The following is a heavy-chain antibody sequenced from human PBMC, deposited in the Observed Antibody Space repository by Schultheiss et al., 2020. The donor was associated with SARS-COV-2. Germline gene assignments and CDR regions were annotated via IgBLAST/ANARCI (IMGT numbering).Heavy chain of an antibody. Sequence: GESLKISCAASGFTVSSNYMSWVRQAPGKGLEWVSVIYSGGSTYYADSVKGRFTISRDNSKNTLYLQMNSLRAEDTAVYYCARVIGDFVDDYGDYVFDYWGQGTLVTVSS. CDR1: GFTVSSNY. D-gene: IGHD4-17*01. CDR2: IYSGGST. J-gene: IGHJ4*02. V-gene: IGHV3-53*01. CDR3: ARVIGDFVDDYGDYVFDY.